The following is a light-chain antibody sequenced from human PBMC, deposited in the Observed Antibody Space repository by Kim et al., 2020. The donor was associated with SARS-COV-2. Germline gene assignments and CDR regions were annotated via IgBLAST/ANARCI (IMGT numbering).Light chain of an antibody. CDR2: GNS. CDR3: QSYDSSLSGSGV. Sequence: QSVLTQPPSVSGAPGQRVTISCTGSSSNIGAGYDVHWYQQLPGTAPKLLIYGNSNRPSGVPDRFSGSKSGTSASLAITGLQAEDEADYYCQSYDSSLSGSGVFGGRTQLTVL. V-gene: IGLV1-40*01. CDR1: SSNIGAGYD. J-gene: IGLJ3*02.